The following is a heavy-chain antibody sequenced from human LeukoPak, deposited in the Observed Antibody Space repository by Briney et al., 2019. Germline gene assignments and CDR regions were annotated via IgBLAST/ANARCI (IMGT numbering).Heavy chain of an antibody. CDR1: GFTVITND. J-gene: IGHJ4*02. Sequence: GGSLRLSCAASGFTVITNDMTWVRQAPGKGLESVSVLYSDGNTKYAGSVQGRFTISRDNSKNTLYLEMNSLSHDDTAVYYCARGVEPLAANTLVYWGQGTLVTVSS. V-gene: IGHV3-53*01. CDR3: ARGVEPLAANTLVY. D-gene: IGHD1-14*01. CDR2: LYSDGNT.